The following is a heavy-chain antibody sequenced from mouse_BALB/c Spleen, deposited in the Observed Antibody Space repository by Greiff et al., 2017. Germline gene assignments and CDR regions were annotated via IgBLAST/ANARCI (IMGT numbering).Heavy chain of an antibody. CDR3: ARRGNYGNYLYAMDY. CDR2: ISNGGGST. CDR1: GFTFSSYT. Sequence: EVKLQESGGGLVQPGGSLKLSCAASGFTFSSYTMSWVRQTPEKRLEWVAYISNGGGSTYYPDTVKGRFTISRDNAKNTLYLQMSSLKSEDTAMYYCARRGNYGNYLYAMDYWGQGTSVTVSS. J-gene: IGHJ4*01. D-gene: IGHD2-1*01. V-gene: IGHV5-12-2*01.